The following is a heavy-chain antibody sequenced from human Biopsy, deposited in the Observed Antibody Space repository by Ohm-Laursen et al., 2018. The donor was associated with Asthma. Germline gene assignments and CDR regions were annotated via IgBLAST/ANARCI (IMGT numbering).Heavy chain of an antibody. Sequence: PSDTLSLTCSLSSGSGGYMRSGNYYWGWIRQPPGKGLEWIGSIYYSGTTYYNPSLESRVTVSAATSKNQFSLKLTSVTAADTAVYYCARTTYGDDGFDPWGQGTLVTVSS. CDR1: SGSGGYMRSGNYY. CDR2: IYYSGTT. J-gene: IGHJ5*02. CDR3: ARTTYGDDGFDP. D-gene: IGHD4-17*01. V-gene: IGHV4-39*01.